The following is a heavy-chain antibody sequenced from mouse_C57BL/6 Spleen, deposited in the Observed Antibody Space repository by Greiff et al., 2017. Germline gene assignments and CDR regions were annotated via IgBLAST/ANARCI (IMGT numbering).Heavy chain of an antibody. D-gene: IGHD1-1*01. J-gene: IGHJ4*01. CDR2: IHPNSGST. CDR1: GYTFTSYW. CDR3: ARRSTTVVATGNAMDY. V-gene: IGHV1-64*01. Sequence: QVQLQQPGAELVKPGASVKLSCKASGYTFTSYWMHWVKQRPGQGLEWIGMIHPNSGSTNYNEKFKSKATLTVDKSSSTADMQLSSLTSEDSAVYYCARRSTTVVATGNAMDYRGQGTSVTVSS.